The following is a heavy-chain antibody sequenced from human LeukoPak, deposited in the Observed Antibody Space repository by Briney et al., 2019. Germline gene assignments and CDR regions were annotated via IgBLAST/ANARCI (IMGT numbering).Heavy chain of an antibody. D-gene: IGHD2-2*01. CDR3: ARDEAYQLLL. CDR2: INGDGSST. Sequence: GGSLRLSCAASGFTFRTYWMHWVRQAPGKGLVWVSRINGDGSSTNYADSVKGRFTISRDNGKNMVYPQMNSLRDEDTAVYYCARDEAYQLLLWGQGTLVTVSS. CDR1: GFTFRTYW. J-gene: IGHJ4*02. V-gene: IGHV3-74*01.